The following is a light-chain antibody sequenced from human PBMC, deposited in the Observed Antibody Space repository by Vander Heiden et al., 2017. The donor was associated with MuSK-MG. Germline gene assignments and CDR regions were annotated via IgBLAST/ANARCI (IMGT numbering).Light chain of an antibody. V-gene: IGKV1-39*01. J-gene: IGKJ2*01. Sequence: VLLPHSPSSLSASVGDRVTITCRASESIRRYLNWYQYKPGKAPQLLIYATPRLQNGGPSSFSGSASGLHVPLIISALGADEVVNYYRQQKVTSNTFGPGTKVQIK. CDR1: ESIRRY. CDR3: QQKVTSNT. CDR2: ATP.